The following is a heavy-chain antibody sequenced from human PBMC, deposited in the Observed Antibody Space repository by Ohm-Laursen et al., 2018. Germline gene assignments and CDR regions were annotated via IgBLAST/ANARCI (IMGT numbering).Heavy chain of an antibody. V-gene: IGHV3-30*03. J-gene: IGHJ4*02. CDR3: ARDLPKVPLDY. Sequence: SLRLSCTATGFTFSDYGSHWVRQAPGKGLEWVAVISYDGRQTYYADSVKGRFTISRDNPKSTLYLQMNSLRAEDTAVYYCARDLPKVPLDYWGQGTLVTVSS. CDR2: ISYDGRQT. CDR1: GFTFSDYG.